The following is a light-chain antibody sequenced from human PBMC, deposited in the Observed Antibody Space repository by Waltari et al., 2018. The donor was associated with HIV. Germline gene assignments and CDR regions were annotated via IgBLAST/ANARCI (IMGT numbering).Light chain of an antibody. CDR2: EVS. CDR3: SSYRSSSTPLWV. J-gene: IGLJ3*02. Sequence: QSALTQPASVSGSPGQSITISCTGTSSDVGSYNYVSWYQQHPDKAPKLMIYEVSNRPSGVSNRFSGSKSDNTASQTIAGLQAEDEADYYCSSYRSSSTPLWVFGGGTKLTVL. V-gene: IGLV2-14*01. CDR1: SSDVGSYNY.